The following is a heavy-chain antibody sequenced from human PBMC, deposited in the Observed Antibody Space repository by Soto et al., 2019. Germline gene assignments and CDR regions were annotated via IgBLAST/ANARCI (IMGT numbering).Heavy chain of an antibody. D-gene: IGHD1-1*01. CDR2: GTT. Sequence: GTTTYNPSLKSRVTISIDTSKNQFSLKLSSVTAADTAVYYCAKWLARGYSYGMDVWGQGTTVTVSS. V-gene: IGHV4-59*01. J-gene: IGHJ6*02. CDR3: AKWLARGYSYGMDV.